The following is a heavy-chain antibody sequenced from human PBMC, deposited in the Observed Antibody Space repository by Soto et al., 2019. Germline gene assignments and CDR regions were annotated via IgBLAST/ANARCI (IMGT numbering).Heavy chain of an antibody. J-gene: IGHJ6*04. V-gene: IGHV3-73*02. CDR2: IRSEVYSYAR. D-gene: IGHD3-10*02. CDR3: SRCSGCCCMDV. Sequence: EVQLVESGGGLVQPGGSLKVSCAASGFTFSDSTIHWVRQASGKGLEWVGRIRSEVYSYARVCAAAVKDRFTISRDDSKKTAYLQMTSLKLADTAVYYCSRCSGCCCMDVLGEGSTVTVSS. CDR1: GFTFSDST.